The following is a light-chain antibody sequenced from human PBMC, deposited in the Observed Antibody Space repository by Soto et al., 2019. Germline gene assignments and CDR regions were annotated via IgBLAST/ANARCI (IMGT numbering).Light chain of an antibody. CDR1: QSVSSN. CDR2: GAS. CDR3: QQYNNWPWT. J-gene: IGKJ1*01. Sequence: EIVTTQSPATLSVSPGERVTLSCRASQSVSSNLASYQHKLGQAPRRLIYGASTRATGIPARFSGSGSGTEFTLTISSLQSEDFAVYYCQQYNNWPWTFGQGTKVDIK. V-gene: IGKV3-15*01.